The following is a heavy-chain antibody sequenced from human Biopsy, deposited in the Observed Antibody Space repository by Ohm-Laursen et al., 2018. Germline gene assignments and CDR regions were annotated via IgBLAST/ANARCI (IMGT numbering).Heavy chain of an antibody. D-gene: IGHD5-12*01. CDR3: ERGPSGLATVG. J-gene: IGHJ4*02. CDR2: IYSGGDT. CDR1: GFTVYNNY. Sequence: SLRLSCAASGFTVYNNYMTWVRQAPGKGLEWVSLIYSGGDTRTADSAKGRFTISRDSSKNTLYLQMNNLRVEDTAVYYCERGPSGLATVGWGQGTLVTVSS. V-gene: IGHV3-66*01.